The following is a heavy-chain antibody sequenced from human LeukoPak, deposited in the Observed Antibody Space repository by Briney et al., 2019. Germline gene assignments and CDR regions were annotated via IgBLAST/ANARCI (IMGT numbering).Heavy chain of an antibody. Sequence: ETLSLTCTVSGGSISSYYWNWVRQAPGKGLEWVSFISSSSSYIYYADSVKGRLTISRDNARNSLYLQMNSLRAEDTAVYYCAGSGSYYNVDYWGQGTLVTVSS. J-gene: IGHJ4*02. CDR2: ISSSSSYI. D-gene: IGHD3-10*01. CDR1: GGSISSYY. V-gene: IGHV3-21*01. CDR3: AGSGSYYNVDY.